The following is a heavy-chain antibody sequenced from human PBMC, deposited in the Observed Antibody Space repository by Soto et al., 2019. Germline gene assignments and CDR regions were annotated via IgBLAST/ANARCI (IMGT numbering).Heavy chain of an antibody. D-gene: IGHD1-1*01. V-gene: IGHV3-23*01. CDR2: ISDNGGTT. CDR1: GFTFRTYA. Sequence: EVQLLESGGGLVQPGGSLRLSCAASGFTFRTYAMTWVRQAPGKGLEWVSGISDNGGTTYYADSVKGRFTMSRDNSKSALYLQMNSLRAEDTALYYCAKGRATGTTRLGACDIWGQGTMFTVSS. CDR3: AKGRATGTTRLGACDI. J-gene: IGHJ3*02.